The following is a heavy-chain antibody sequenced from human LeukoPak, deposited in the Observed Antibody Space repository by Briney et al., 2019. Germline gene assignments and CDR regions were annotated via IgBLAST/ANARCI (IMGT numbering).Heavy chain of an antibody. J-gene: IGHJ1*01. D-gene: IGHD4-23*01. Sequence: SETLSLTCTVSGGSISSYYGSWLRQPPGKGLEWIGYIYYSGSTNYNPSLKSRVTISVDTSKNQFSLKLSSVTAADTAVYYCARDLDYGGNSCFQHWGQGTLVTVSS. V-gene: IGHV4-59*01. CDR2: IYYSGST. CDR3: ARDLDYGGNSCFQH. CDR1: GGSISSYY.